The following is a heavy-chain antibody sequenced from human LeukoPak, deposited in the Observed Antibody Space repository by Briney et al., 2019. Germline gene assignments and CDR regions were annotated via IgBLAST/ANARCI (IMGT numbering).Heavy chain of an antibody. CDR3: ARGTGRYFDWLHGMDV. CDR1: GGSISSSSYY. J-gene: IGHJ6*04. Sequence: SETLSLTCTVSGGSISSSSYYWGWIRQPPGKGLEWVGSIYYSGSTYYNPSLKSRVTISVDTSKNQFSLKLSSVTAADTAVYYCARGTGRYFDWLHGMDVWGKGTTVTISS. CDR2: IYYSGST. V-gene: IGHV4-39*07. D-gene: IGHD3-9*01.